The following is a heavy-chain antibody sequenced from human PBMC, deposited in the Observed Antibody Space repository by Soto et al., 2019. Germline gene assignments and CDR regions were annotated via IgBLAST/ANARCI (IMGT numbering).Heavy chain of an antibody. CDR1: GFTFSNAW. D-gene: IGHD3-10*01. CDR3: TQKPERITMVRGTYYYYGMDV. Sequence: GGSLRLSCAASGFTFSNAWMNWVRQAPGKGLEWVGRIKSKTDGGTTDYAAPVKGRFTISRDDSKNTLYLQMNSLKTEDTAVYYCTQKPERITMVRGTYYYYGMDVWGQGTTVTVSS. CDR2: IKSKTDGGTT. V-gene: IGHV3-15*07. J-gene: IGHJ6*02.